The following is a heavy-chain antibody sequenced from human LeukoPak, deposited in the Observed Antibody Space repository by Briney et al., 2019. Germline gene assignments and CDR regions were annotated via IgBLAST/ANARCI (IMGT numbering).Heavy chain of an antibody. CDR2: ISGSGGST. J-gene: IGHJ4*02. D-gene: IGHD6-13*01. V-gene: IGHV3-23*01. CDR3: ANRIAAAGG. CDR1: GFTFSDYY. Sequence: GGSLRLSCTASGFTFSDYYMSWVRQAPGKGLEWVSAISGSGGSTYYADSVKGRFTISRDNSKNTLYLQMNSLRAGDTAVYYCANRIAAAGGWGQGTLVTVSS.